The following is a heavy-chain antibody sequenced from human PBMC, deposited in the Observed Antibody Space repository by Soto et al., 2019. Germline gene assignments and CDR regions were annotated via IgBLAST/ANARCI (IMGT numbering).Heavy chain of an antibody. CDR2: NNHSGST. D-gene: IGHD3-3*01. V-gene: IGHV4-34*01. Sequence: PSETLSLTCAVYGGSFSGYYWSWIRQPPGKGLEWNGENNHSGSTNYNPSLKSRVTISVDTSKNQFSLKLSSVTAADTAVYYCARGRRSGVVTSYYYYYYMDVWGKGTTVTVSS. CDR1: GGSFSGYY. CDR3: ARGRRSGVVTSYYYYYYMDV. J-gene: IGHJ6*03.